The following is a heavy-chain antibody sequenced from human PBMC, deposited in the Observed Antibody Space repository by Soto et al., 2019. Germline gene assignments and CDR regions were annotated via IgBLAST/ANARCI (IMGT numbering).Heavy chain of an antibody. V-gene: IGHV1-46*01. Sequence: ASVKVSCKASGYTFTSYYMHWVRQAPGQGLEWMGIINPSGGSTSYAQKFQGRVTMTRDTSTSTVYMELSSLRSEDTAVYYCVLLWFGESQPLDAFDIWGQGTMVTVS. CDR1: GYTFTSYY. CDR3: VLLWFGESQPLDAFDI. J-gene: IGHJ3*02. CDR2: INPSGGST. D-gene: IGHD3-10*01.